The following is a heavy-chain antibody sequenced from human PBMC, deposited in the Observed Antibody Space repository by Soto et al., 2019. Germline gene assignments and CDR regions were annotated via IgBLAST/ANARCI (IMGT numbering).Heavy chain of an antibody. CDR1: GYTFITYH. J-gene: IGHJ4*02. D-gene: IGHD3-10*01. CDR3: SNSQRGEKAKD. V-gene: IGHV1-18*01. CDR2: INTYNAMT. Sequence: QVQLVQSGGEVKKPGASVTVSCKASGYTFITYHITWVRQAPGQGLEWLAWINTYNAMTDYAQRFQGRVTMTRDTSTSTAYMERRNLGTDDSAGYFWSNSQRGEKAKDCGQGTLVTVSP.